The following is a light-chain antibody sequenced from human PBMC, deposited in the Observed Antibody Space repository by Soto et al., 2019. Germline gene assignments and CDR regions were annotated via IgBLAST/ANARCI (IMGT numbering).Light chain of an antibody. V-gene: IGKV1-8*01. J-gene: IGKJ2*01. CDR3: QQYYSFPPI. CDR1: QGISNY. Sequence: AIRMTQSPSSFSASTGDRVTITCRASQGISNYLAWYQQKPGKAPNLLIYAASTLQSGVPSRFSGSGSGTDFTLIISYLQSEDFATYFCQQYYSFPPIFGQGTKLEIK. CDR2: AAS.